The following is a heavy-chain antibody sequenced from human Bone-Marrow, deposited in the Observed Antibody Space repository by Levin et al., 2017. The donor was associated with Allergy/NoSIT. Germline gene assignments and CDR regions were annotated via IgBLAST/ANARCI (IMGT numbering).Heavy chain of an antibody. D-gene: IGHD5-18*01. Sequence: SETLSLTCAVYGASFSDYYWSWIRQSPGKGLEWIGEINNSGTTNYKASLKSRATISVDTSKQQFSLKLNSVTAADTATYYCAKGRSYGYNWYFDLWGRGTPVTVSS. J-gene: IGHJ2*01. CDR2: INNSGTT. CDR3: AKGRSYGYNWYFDL. CDR1: GASFSDYY. V-gene: IGHV4-34*01.